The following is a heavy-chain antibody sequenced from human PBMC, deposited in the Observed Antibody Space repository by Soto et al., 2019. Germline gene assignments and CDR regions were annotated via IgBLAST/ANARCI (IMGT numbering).Heavy chain of an antibody. J-gene: IGHJ5*02. CDR3: ARAIQLWFHRVIWFDP. D-gene: IGHD5-18*01. V-gene: IGHV4-59*01. CDR2: IYYSGST. Sequence: SETLSLTCPVSGRSISRYYWSWIRQPPGKGLEWIGYIYYSGSTNYNPSLKRRVTISVDTSKNQFSLKLSSVTAADTAVYYCARAIQLWFHRVIWFDPWGQGTLVTVSS. CDR1: GRSISRYY.